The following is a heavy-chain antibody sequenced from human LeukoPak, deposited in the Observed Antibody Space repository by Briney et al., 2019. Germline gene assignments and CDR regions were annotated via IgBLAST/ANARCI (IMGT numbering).Heavy chain of an antibody. D-gene: IGHD3-3*01. Sequence: GASVKVSCKASGYTFTSYGISWVRQAPGQGLEWMGWISAYNGNTNYAQKLQGRVTMTTDTSTSTAYMELRSLRPDDTAVYYCARNRAGSNDFWSGYYTGISDYYYYGMDVWGQGTTVTVSS. CDR2: ISAYNGNT. CDR3: ARNRAGSNDFWSGYYTGISDYYYYGMDV. CDR1: GYTFTSYG. J-gene: IGHJ6*02. V-gene: IGHV1-18*01.